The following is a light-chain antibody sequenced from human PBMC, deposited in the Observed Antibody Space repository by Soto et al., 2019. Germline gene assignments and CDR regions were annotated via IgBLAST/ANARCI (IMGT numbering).Light chain of an antibody. V-gene: IGKV3-20*01. Sequence: EIVLTQSPGTLSLSPGERATLSCRASQSVSSSYLAWYQQKPGQAPRLLIYGASSRATGIPDRFSGSGSGTDFTRTISRLEPEDFAVYYCQQYGSSPSVTFGQGTKVEIK. CDR3: QQYGSSPSVT. CDR1: QSVSSSY. CDR2: GAS. J-gene: IGKJ1*01.